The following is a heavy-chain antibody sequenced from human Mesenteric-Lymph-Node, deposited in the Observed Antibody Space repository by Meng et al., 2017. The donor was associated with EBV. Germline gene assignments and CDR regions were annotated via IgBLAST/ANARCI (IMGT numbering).Heavy chain of an antibody. V-gene: IGHV1-69*06. CDR1: GGTFSSYA. CDR2: IIPIFGTA. D-gene: IGHD1-1*01. CDR3: ARDRGLERNDGIDY. Sequence: QVQRVQSGAEVRKPGSSVKVSCKASGGTFSSYAISWVRQAPGQGLEWMGGIIPIFGTANYAQKFQGRVTITADKSTSTAYMELSSLRSEDTAVYYCARDRGLERNDGIDYWGQGTLVTVSS. J-gene: IGHJ4*02.